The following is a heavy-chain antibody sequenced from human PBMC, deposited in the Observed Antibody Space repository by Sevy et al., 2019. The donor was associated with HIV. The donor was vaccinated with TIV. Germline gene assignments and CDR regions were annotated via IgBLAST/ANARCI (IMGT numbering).Heavy chain of an antibody. V-gene: IGHV3-23*01. J-gene: IGHJ4*02. CDR2: ISGSGGST. Sequence: GGSLRLSCAASGFTFSSYAMSWVRQAPGKGLEWVSAISGSGGSTYYADSVKGRFTIFRDNSKNTLYLQMNSLRAEDTAVYYCAKDVWIYGSVCYGFDYWGQGTLVTVSS. D-gene: IGHD3-10*01. CDR3: AKDVWIYGSVCYGFDY. CDR1: GFTFSSYA.